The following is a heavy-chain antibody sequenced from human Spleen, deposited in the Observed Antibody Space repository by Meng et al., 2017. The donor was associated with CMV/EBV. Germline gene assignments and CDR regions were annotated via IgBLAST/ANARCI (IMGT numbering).Heavy chain of an antibody. Sequence: GGSLRLSCKGSGYSFTSYWIGWVRQMPGKGLEWMGIIYPGDSDTRYSPSFQGQVTISADKSISTAYLQWSSLKASDTAMYYCARHCAVVSGPYYYYGMDVWGQGTTVTVSS. CDR3: ARHCAVVSGPYYYYGMDV. J-gene: IGHJ6*02. D-gene: IGHD2-15*01. CDR2: IYPGDSDT. V-gene: IGHV5-51*01. CDR1: GYSFTSYW.